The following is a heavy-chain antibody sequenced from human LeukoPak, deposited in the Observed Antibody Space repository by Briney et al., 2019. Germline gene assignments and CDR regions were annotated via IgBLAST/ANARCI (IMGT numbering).Heavy chain of an antibody. CDR2: IIPIFGTA. Sequence: AVKVSCKASGGTFSSYAISWVRQAPGQGVEWMGGIIPIFGTANYAQKFQGRVTITTDESTGTAYMELSSLRSDDTAVYYCARDRGWELLQGYYFDYWGQGTLVTVSS. CDR1: GGTFSSYA. CDR3: ARDRGWELLQGYYFDY. V-gene: IGHV1-69*05. J-gene: IGHJ4*02. D-gene: IGHD1-26*01.